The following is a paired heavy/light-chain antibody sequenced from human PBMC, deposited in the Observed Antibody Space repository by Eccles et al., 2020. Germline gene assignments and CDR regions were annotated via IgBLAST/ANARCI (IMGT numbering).Heavy chain of an antibody. CDR3: VKAIGGDDPY. CDR2: INQDGNTI. Sequence: EVHLVESGGGLVQPGGSLRLSCAASRFTFNNYWMHWVRQAPGKGLEWVANINQDGNTISYVDSVKGRFTISRDNAKNSLYLQMNSLRAEDTAVYYCVKAIGGDDPYWGQGTLVTVSS. V-gene: IGHV3-7*03. D-gene: IGHD2-21*01. J-gene: IGHJ4*02. CDR1: RFTFNNYW.
Light chain of an antibody. V-gene: IGLV1-51*01. Sequence: QSVLTQPPSVSAAPGQKVTISCSGSSSNIGNNPVSWYQQLPGTAPKLLIYDNNKRPSGIPERFSGSKSGTSATLGITGLQTGDEADYYCGAWDNSLSAWVFGGGTKLTVL. CDR3: GAWDNSLSAWV. CDR1: SSNIGNNP. CDR2: DNN. J-gene: IGLJ3*02.